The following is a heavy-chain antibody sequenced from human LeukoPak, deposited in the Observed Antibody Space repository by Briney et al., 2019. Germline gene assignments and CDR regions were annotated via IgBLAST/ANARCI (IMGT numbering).Heavy chain of an antibody. J-gene: IGHJ3*01. CDR1: GFTFSTYD. CDR2: INRSGRT. CDR3: AQGGYFAFDF. V-gene: IGHV3-23*01. Sequence: PGGSLRLSCVASGFTFSTYDMQWVRQAPGKGLEWVSGINRSGRTYYTDSVKGRFTISRDNSESTLYLEMNSLRAEDTAVYYCAQGGYFAFDFWGQGTMVTVSS. D-gene: IGHD2-2*03.